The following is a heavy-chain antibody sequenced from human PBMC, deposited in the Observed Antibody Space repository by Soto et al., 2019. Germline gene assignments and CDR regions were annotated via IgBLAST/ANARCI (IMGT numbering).Heavy chain of an antibody. Sequence: GGSLRLSCSASGFTFSSYAMHWVRQAPGKGLEYVSAISSNGGSTYYADSVKGRFTISRDNSKNTLYLQMSSLRAEDTAVYYCVNRPTGGTIDYWGQGTLVTVSS. CDR2: ISSNGGST. V-gene: IGHV3-64D*06. D-gene: IGHD7-27*01. J-gene: IGHJ4*02. CDR1: GFTFSSYA. CDR3: VNRPTGGTIDY.